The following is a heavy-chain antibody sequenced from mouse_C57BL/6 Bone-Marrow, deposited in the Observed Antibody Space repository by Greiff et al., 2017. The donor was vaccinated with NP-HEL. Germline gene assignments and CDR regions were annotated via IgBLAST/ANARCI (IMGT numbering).Heavy chain of an antibody. V-gene: IGHV1-50*01. Sequence: QVHVKQPGAELVKPGASVKLSCKASGYTFTSYWMQWVKQRPGQGLEWIGEIDPSDSYTNYNQKFKGKATLTVDTSSSTAYMQLSSLTSEDSAVYYCAMGDWGQGTTLTVSS. CDR3: AMGD. J-gene: IGHJ2*01. CDR1: GYTFTSYW. CDR2: IDPSDSYT.